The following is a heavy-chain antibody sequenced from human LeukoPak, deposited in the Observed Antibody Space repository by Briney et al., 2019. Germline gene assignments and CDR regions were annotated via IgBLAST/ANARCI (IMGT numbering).Heavy chain of an antibody. CDR3: ARDLRHYYDKTRDY. J-gene: IGHJ4*02. D-gene: IGHD3-22*01. CDR1: GFTFDDYA. Sequence: PGRSLRLSCAASGFTFDDYAMHWVRQAPGKGLEWVSGISWNSGSIGYADSVKGRFTISRDNAKNSLYLQMNSLRAEDTAVYYCARDLRHYYDKTRDYWGQGTLVTVSS. V-gene: IGHV3-9*01. CDR2: ISWNSGSI.